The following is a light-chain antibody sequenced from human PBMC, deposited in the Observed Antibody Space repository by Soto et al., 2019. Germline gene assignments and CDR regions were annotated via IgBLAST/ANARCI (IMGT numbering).Light chain of an antibody. J-gene: IGKJ5*01. Sequence: VHITQSPSCLSSSVLYIVTITCQASQNINNYLNLYQQKPGRAPKLLIYHASNLDAGVPPRFRGSASGTHFTFTIRRLQPEAIATYSCQQYENLPTFGQGTRLEIK. CDR1: QNINNY. CDR3: QQYENLPT. V-gene: IGKV1-33*01. CDR2: HAS.